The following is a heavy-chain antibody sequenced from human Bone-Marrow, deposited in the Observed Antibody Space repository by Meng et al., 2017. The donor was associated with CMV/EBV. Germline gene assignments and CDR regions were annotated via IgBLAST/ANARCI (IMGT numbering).Heavy chain of an antibody. Sequence: GESLKISCAASGFTFSSYGMHWVRQAPGKGLEWVAFIRYDGSNKYYADSVKGRFTISRDNSKNTLYLQMNSLRAEDTAVYYCAKDVSRSLYQFHGMDVWGQGTTVTVFS. D-gene: IGHD3-16*01. V-gene: IGHV3-30*02. CDR2: IRYDGSNK. CDR3: AKDVSRSLYQFHGMDV. J-gene: IGHJ6*01. CDR1: GFTFSSYG.